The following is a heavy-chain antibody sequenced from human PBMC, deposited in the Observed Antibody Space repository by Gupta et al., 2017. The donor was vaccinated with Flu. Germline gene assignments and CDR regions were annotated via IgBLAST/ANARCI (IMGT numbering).Heavy chain of an antibody. CDR3: TDSWNNEQG. Sequence: DSAMHWCGQASGKGLEWVGRIRSKANSYATTYAASVKGRFTISRDVSKSTAFLQMNSLKTKDTAVYYFTDSWNNEQGWCQGTLVTVSA. V-gene: IGHV3-73*01. CDR1: DSA. D-gene: IGHD1-20*01. J-gene: IGHJ1*01. CDR2: IRSKANSYAT.